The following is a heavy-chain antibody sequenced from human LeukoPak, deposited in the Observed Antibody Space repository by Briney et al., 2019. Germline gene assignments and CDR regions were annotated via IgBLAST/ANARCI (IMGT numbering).Heavy chain of an antibody. Sequence: SETLSLTCAVYGGSFSGYYWSWLRQPPGKGLEWIGEINHSGSTNYNPSLKSRVTISVDTSKNQFSLKLSSVTAADTAVYYCASFYYDDSGLTYDYWGQGTLVTVSS. V-gene: IGHV4-34*01. D-gene: IGHD3-22*01. CDR2: INHSGST. CDR3: ASFYYDDSGLTYDY. J-gene: IGHJ4*02. CDR1: GGSFSGYY.